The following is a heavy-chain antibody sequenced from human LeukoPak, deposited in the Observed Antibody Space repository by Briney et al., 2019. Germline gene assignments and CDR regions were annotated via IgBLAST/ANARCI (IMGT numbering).Heavy chain of an antibody. J-gene: IGHJ5*01. D-gene: IGHD4-17*01. CDR3: AKDGASRGDYHWFDS. CDR2: IDDSGANT. CDR1: GFSFRSYA. Sequence: GGSLRLSCAASGFSFRSYAMTWVRQAPGKGLEWVSTIDDSGANTYHADSVKGQFTISRDNFRDALHLQMNSLRVEDTAVYYCAKDGASRGDYHWFDSWGQGTLVTVSS. V-gene: IGHV3-23*01.